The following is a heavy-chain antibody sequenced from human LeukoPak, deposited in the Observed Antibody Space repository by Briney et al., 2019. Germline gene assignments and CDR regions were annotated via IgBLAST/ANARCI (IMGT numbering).Heavy chain of an antibody. J-gene: IGHJ4*02. CDR3: ARHASVDGNWPRPLDY. V-gene: IGHV4-39*01. D-gene: IGHD6-19*01. CDR1: GGSISSSPYY. Sequence: PSETLSLTCTVSGGSISSSPYYWGWIRQPPGKGLEGIGNIYYSGSTYYNPSLKTRVTISVDTSKNQFSLKLTSVTAADTAVYYCARHASVDGNWPRPLDYWGQGSLVTVS. CDR2: IYYSGST.